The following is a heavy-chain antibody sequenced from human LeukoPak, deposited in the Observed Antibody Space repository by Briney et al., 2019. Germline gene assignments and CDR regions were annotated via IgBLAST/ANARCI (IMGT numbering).Heavy chain of an antibody. CDR1: GYSFINHF. CDR2: INPSSGNT. D-gene: IGHD5-24*01. V-gene: IGHV1-46*01. Sequence: ASVKVSCKASGYSFINHFMHWVRQAPRQGLEWMGIINPSSGNTDYAQKFQGRVTMTRGMSTSTVYMELSSLRSDDTAVYYCARGMGGSQMATIGIDYWGQGTLVTVSS. J-gene: IGHJ4*02. CDR3: ARGMGGSQMATIGIDY.